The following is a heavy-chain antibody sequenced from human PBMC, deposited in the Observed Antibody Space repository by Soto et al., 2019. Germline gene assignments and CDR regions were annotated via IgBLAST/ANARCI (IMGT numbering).Heavy chain of an antibody. V-gene: IGHV4-31*03. CDR1: GGSITSSGYY. J-gene: IGHJ4*02. CDR3: ARGGGSTKVDY. CDR2: TSSSGST. D-gene: IGHD2-2*01. Sequence: QVQLQESGPGLVKPSQTLSLTCTVSGGSITSSGYYWSWIRQHPGEGLEWIGFTSSSGSTSYNPSLKRRVTISVDLSANQFSLNLKSVTAAATAVYYCARGGGSTKVDYWGQGTLVTVSP.